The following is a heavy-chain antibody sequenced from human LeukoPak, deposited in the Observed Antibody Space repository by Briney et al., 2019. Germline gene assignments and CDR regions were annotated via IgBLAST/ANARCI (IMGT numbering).Heavy chain of an antibody. D-gene: IGHD1-1*01. CDR3: AKDQYDEDTN. J-gene: IGHJ4*02. CDR2: ISSSGSTI. CDR1: GFTFSDYY. Sequence: GGSLRLSCAASGFTFSDYYMSWIRQAPGKGLEWVSYISSSGSTIYYADSVKGRFTISRDNSKNTLYLQMNSLRAEDTAVYYCAKDQYDEDTNWGQGTLVTVSS. V-gene: IGHV3-11*01.